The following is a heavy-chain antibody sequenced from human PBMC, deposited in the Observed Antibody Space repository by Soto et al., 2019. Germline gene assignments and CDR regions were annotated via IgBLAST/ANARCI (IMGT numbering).Heavy chain of an antibody. CDR3: ARVHYTTEEGSSAFDY. D-gene: IGHD3-3*01. CDR1: RFTFSDYY. Sequence: PGGSLRLSCAASRFTFSDYYMSWIRRAPGKGLEWVSYTSSSGSTIYYADSVKGRFTISRDNAKNSLYLQMNSLRAEDTAVYYWARVHYTTEEGSSAFDYWGQGTLVTVSS. V-gene: IGHV3-11*01. J-gene: IGHJ4*02. CDR2: TSSSGSTI.